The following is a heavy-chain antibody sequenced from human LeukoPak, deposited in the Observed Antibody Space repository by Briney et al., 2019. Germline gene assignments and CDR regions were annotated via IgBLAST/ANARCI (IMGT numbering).Heavy chain of an antibody. CDR3: ARNPDYYGSNYFDY. J-gene: IGHJ4*02. Sequence: SVKVSCKASGGTFSSYAISWVRQAPGQGLEWMGGIIPIFGTANYAQKFQGRVTITADESTSTAYMELSSLRSEDTAVYYCARNPDYYGSNYFDYWGQGTLVTVSS. V-gene: IGHV1-69*13. CDR2: IIPIFGTA. CDR1: GGTFSSYA. D-gene: IGHD3-22*01.